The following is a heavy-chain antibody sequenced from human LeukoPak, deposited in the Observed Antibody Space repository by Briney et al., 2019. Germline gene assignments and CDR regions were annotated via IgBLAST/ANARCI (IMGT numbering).Heavy chain of an antibody. V-gene: IGHV1-8*02. CDR3: ARGGLRYFDWLLTPNYNWFDP. J-gene: IGHJ5*02. CDR1: GYTFTSYG. D-gene: IGHD3-9*01. Sequence: ASVKVSCKASGYTFTSYGINWVRQATGQGLEWMGWMNPNSGNTGYAQKFQGRVTMTRNTSISTAYMELSSLRSEDTAVYYCARGGLRYFDWLLTPNYNWFDPWGQGTLVTVSS. CDR2: MNPNSGNT.